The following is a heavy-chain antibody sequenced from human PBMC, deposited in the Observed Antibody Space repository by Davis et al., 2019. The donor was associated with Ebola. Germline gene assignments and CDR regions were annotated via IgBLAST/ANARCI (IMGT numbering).Heavy chain of an antibody. V-gene: IGHV1-8*01. CDR1: GYSFISHD. CDR2: MSPNTGNT. J-gene: IGHJ3*02. Sequence: ASVKVSCKASGYSFISHDINWLRKASGQRHEWMGWMSPNTGNTGLEQKFQGRLTMTRDTSISTAYMELSSLRSEDTAVYYCATCRGDCGGAFDIWGQGTMVTVSS. CDR3: ATCRGDCGGAFDI. D-gene: IGHD2-21*02.